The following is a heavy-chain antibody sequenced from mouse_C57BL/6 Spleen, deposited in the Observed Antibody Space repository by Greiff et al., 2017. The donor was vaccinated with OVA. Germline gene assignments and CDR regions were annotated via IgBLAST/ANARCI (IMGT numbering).Heavy chain of an antibody. J-gene: IGHJ4*01. Sequence: VQLQQPGAELVKPGASVKLSCKASGYTFTSYWMHWVKQRPGRGLEWIGRIDPNSGGTKYNEKFKSKATLTVDKPSSTAYMQLSSLTSEDSAVYYCARSGTGYYDAMDYWGQGTSVTVSS. CDR2: IDPNSGGT. V-gene: IGHV1-72*01. D-gene: IGHD4-1*01. CDR1: GYTFTSYW. CDR3: ARSGTGYYDAMDY.